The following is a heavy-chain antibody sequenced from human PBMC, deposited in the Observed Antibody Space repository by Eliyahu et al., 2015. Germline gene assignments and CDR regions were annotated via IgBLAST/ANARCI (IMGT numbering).Heavy chain of an antibody. CDR1: SSYA. Sequence: SSYAMHWVRQAPGKGLEWVAVISYDGSNKYYADSVKGRFTISRDNSKNTLYLQMNSLRAEDTAVYYCARGKIRDYGDYGSVPFDYWGQGTLVTVSS. J-gene: IGHJ4*02. D-gene: IGHD4-17*01. CDR3: ARGKIRDYGDYGSVPFDY. V-gene: IGHV3-30-3*01. CDR2: ISYDGSNK.